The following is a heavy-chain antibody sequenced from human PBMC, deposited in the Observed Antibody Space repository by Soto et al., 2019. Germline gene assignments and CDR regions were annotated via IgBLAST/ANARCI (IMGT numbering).Heavy chain of an antibody. D-gene: IGHD5-12*01. CDR2: IIPIFGTA. V-gene: IGHV1-69*01. CDR3: ARDMVVATKRYYYYGMHV. J-gene: IGHJ6*02. CDR1: GGTFSSYA. Sequence: QVQLVQSGAEVKKPGSSVKVSCKASGGTFSSYAISWVRQAPGQGLEWMGGIIPIFGTANYAQKFQGRVTITADESTSTAYMELSSLRSEDTAVYYCARDMVVATKRYYYYGMHVWGQGTTVTVSS.